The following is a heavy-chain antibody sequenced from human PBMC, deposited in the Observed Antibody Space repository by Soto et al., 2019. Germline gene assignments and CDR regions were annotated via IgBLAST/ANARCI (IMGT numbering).Heavy chain of an antibody. CDR2: INAGNGNT. Sequence: QVQLVQSGADVTKPGASVKVSCKTSGYTFTNYAIYWVRQAPGQRLEWMGWINAGNGNTKYSQKFQDRFTITRDTSASTAYMELSSLRSEDTAMYYCARAEGLDYWGQGTLVTVSS. CDR3: ARAEGLDY. J-gene: IGHJ4*02. CDR1: GYTFTNYA. V-gene: IGHV1-3*01.